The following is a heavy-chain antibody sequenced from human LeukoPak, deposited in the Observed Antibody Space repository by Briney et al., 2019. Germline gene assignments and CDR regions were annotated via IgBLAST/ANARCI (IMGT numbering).Heavy chain of an antibody. J-gene: IGHJ6*03. V-gene: IGHV3-23*01. CDR2: IGPSSGST. D-gene: IGHD6-13*01. Sequence: GESLRLSCAASGFTFSSYAMSWVRQAPGKGLQWVSGIGPSSGSTYYTDSVKGRFTISRDSSKNTLYLQMNSLRAEDTAVYYCATNPKWQQLVRINYYYYYMDVWGKGTTVTVSS. CDR1: GFTFSSYA. CDR3: ATNPKWQQLVRINYYYYYMDV.